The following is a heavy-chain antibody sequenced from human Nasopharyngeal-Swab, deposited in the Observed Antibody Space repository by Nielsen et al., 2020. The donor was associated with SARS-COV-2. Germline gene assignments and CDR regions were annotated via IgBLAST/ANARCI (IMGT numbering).Heavy chain of an antibody. V-gene: IGHV3-74*01. Sequence: GESLKISCAISGFSVSVNSMTWVRQAPGKGLEWVSRINSDGSSTSYADSVKGRFTISRDNAKNTLYLQMNSLRAEDTAVYYCAKDRYGSGSNAYWGQGTLVTVSS. CDR3: AKDRYGSGSNAY. CDR2: INSDGSST. CDR1: GFSVSVNS. D-gene: IGHD3-10*01. J-gene: IGHJ4*02.